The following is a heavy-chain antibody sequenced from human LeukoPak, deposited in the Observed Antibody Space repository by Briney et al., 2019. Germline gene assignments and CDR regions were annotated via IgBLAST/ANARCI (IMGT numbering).Heavy chain of an antibody. CDR1: GYTFTSYA. V-gene: IGHV7-4-1*02. CDR3: ARDRTRIAARHYWFDP. CDR2: INTNTGNP. Sequence: ASVKVSCKASGYTFTSYAMNWVRQAPGQGLEWMGWINTNTGNPTYAQGFTGRFVFSLDTSVSTAYLQISSLKAEDTAVYYCARDRTRIAARHYWFDPWGQGTLVTVSS. J-gene: IGHJ5*02. D-gene: IGHD6-6*01.